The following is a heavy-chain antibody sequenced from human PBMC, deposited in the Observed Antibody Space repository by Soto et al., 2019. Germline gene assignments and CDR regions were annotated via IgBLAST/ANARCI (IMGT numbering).Heavy chain of an antibody. V-gene: IGHV4-34*01. CDR1: GGSFSGYF. CDR2: INHSGST. D-gene: IGHD3-22*01. Sequence: LSLTCAVYGGSFSGYFWSWIRQSPGKGLEWIGEINHSGSTNNNPSLKSRVTILVDTSKNQFSLKLRSVTAADTAVYYRARGISVIVAVQRDEPDKYYFDSWGQGTLVTVSS. J-gene: IGHJ4*02. CDR3: ARGISVIVAVQRDEPDKYYFDS.